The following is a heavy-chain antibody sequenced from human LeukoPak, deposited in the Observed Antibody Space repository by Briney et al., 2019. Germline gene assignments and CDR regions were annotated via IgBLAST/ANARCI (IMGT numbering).Heavy chain of an antibody. Sequence: GGSLRLSCAASGFTFSSYAMSWVRQAPGKGLEWVSVISGSGGSTYYADSVKGRFTISRDNSKNTLYLQVNSLRAEDTAVYYCAKDGYYYDSCAYFDYWGLGILVTVSS. CDR2: ISGSGGST. J-gene: IGHJ4*02. V-gene: IGHV3-23*01. D-gene: IGHD3-22*01. CDR3: AKDGYYYDSCAYFDY. CDR1: GFTFSSYA.